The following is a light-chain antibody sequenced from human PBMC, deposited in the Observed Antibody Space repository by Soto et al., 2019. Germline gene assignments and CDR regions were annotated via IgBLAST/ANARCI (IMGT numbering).Light chain of an antibody. J-gene: IGKJ2*01. CDR3: QQFDTSPYT. V-gene: IGKV3-20*01. CDR1: QSVSSY. Sequence: EVVLTQSPGTLSVSPGERATLSCRASQSVSSYLVWYQQKSGQAPRLLIYGASSRASGIPDRFSGSGSGTDFTLTINRLGPEDSAVYYCQQFDTSPYTFGQGTKLEIK. CDR2: GAS.